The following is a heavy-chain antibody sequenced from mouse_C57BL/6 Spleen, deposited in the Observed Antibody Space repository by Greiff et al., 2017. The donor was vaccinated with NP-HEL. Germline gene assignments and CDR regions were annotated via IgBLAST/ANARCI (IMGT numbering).Heavy chain of an antibody. D-gene: IGHD2-3*01. CDR3: AYDGYYEGSFDY. V-gene: IGHV1-61*01. CDR2: IYPSDSET. J-gene: IGHJ2*01. Sequence: VQLQQPGAELVRPGSSVKLSCKASGYTFTSYWMDWVKQRPGQGLEWIGNIYPSDSETHYNQKFKDKATLTVDKSSSTAYMQLSSLTSEDSAVYYCAYDGYYEGSFDYWGQGTTLTVSS. CDR1: GYTFTSYW.